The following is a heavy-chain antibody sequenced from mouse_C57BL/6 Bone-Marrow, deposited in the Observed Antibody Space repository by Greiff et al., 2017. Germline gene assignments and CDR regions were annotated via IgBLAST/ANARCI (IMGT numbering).Heavy chain of an antibody. Sequence: VQLQQPGAELVKPGASVKLSCTASGYTFTSYWMHWVKQRPGQGLEWIGMIHPNSGSTNYNAKFKSKATLTVDKSSSTAYMQLSSLTSEDSAVYYCARDGYYFDYWGQGTTLTVSS. CDR3: ARDGYYFDY. V-gene: IGHV1-64*01. CDR1: GYTFTSYW. J-gene: IGHJ2*01. CDR2: IHPNSGST. D-gene: IGHD2-3*01.